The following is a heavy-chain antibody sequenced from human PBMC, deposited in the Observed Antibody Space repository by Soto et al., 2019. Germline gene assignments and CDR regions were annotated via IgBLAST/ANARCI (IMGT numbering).Heavy chain of an antibody. CDR1: GGTFSRYA. CDR2: IIPIFGTA. CDR3: ARDPLSSYGPRPYYYGMDV. J-gene: IGHJ6*02. D-gene: IGHD5-18*01. V-gene: IGHV1-69*13. Sequence: GASVTVSCKASGGTFSRYAIIWVRQAPGQGLEWMGGIIPIFGTANYAQKFQGRVTITADESTSTAYMELSSLRSEDTAVYYCARDPLSSYGPRPYYYGMDVWGQGTTVTV.